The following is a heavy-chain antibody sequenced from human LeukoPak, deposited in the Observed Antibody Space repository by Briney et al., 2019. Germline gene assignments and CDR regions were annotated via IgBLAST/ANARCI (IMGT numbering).Heavy chain of an antibody. CDR3: AKELAFVDRSWFDP. V-gene: IGHV3-30*02. CDR2: IRYDGSNK. Sequence: GGSLRLSCSASGFTFSSYGMHWVRQAPGKGLEWVAFIRYDGSNKYYADSVKGRFTISRDNSKNKLYLQMNSLRAEDTAVYYCAKELAFVDRSWFDPWGQGTLVTVSS. J-gene: IGHJ5*02. CDR1: GFTFSSYG. D-gene: IGHD3-10*01.